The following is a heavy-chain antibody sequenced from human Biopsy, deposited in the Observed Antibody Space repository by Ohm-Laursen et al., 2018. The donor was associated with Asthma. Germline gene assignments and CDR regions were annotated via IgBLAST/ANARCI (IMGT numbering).Heavy chain of an antibody. CDR1: GYNFISFS. D-gene: IGHD3-9*01. V-gene: IGHV1-3*04. Sequence: GSSVKVSCNASGYNFISFSIHWVRQAPGQRREWMGWVNTGNCDTKYSQKFQGRVTITRDTSASTTYMELRSLRSEDTATYYCARTYYDFLTGQVKDVFGVWGQGTMVTVSS. J-gene: IGHJ3*01. CDR2: VNTGNCDT. CDR3: ARTYYDFLTGQVKDVFGV.